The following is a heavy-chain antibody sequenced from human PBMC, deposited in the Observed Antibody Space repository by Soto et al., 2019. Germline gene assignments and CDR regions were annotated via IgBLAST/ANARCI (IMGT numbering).Heavy chain of an antibody. Sequence: GESLKISCKGSGYSFTNYWIGWVRQMPGKGLEWMGIIYPGDSDTRYSPSFQGQVTISADKSISTAYLQWSSLKASDTAMYYCARQYCSSTSCYKGMDVWGQGTTVTVSS. J-gene: IGHJ6*02. CDR1: GYSFTNYW. V-gene: IGHV5-51*01. CDR2: IYPGDSDT. CDR3: ARQYCSSTSCYKGMDV. D-gene: IGHD2-2*02.